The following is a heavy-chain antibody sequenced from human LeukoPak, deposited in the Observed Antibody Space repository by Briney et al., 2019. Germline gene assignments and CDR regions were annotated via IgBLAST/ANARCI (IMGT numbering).Heavy chain of an antibody. CDR3: ARGVLLPYSYEKKDYFDY. CDR1: GGSISSSSYY. Sequence: SETLSLTCTVSGGSISSSSYYWGWIRQPPGKGLEWIGEINHSGSTNYNPSLKSRVTISVDTSKNQFSLKLSSVTAADTAVYYCARGVLLPYSYEKKDYFDYWGQGTLVTVSS. J-gene: IGHJ4*02. CDR2: INHSGST. V-gene: IGHV4-39*07. D-gene: IGHD5-18*01.